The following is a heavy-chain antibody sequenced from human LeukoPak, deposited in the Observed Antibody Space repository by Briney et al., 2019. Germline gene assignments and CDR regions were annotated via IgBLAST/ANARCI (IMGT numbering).Heavy chain of an antibody. Sequence: SETLSLTCIVTGGSIIDYSWSWIRQPPGKGREWIGYISHSGNTNYNPSLKSRVAVSLDSSKKQFSLILSSVTAADTAVYYCARVGRGDYVWGSYSFDYWGQGTLVTVSS. V-gene: IGHV4-59*01. CDR1: GGSIIDYS. J-gene: IGHJ4*02. D-gene: IGHD3-16*01. CDR3: ARVGRGDYVWGSYSFDY. CDR2: ISHSGNT.